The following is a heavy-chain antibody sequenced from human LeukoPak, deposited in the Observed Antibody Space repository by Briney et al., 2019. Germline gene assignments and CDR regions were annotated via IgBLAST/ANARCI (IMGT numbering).Heavy chain of an antibody. V-gene: IGHV3-20*04. J-gene: IGHJ4*02. D-gene: IGHD3-9*01. CDR1: GFTFDDYG. CDR3: AKLLRYFDWLSPLDY. Sequence: RPGGSLRLSCAASGFTFDDYGMSWVRQAPGKGLEWVSGINWNGGSTGYADSVKGRFTISRDNSKNTLYLQMNSLRAEDTAVYYCAKLLRYFDWLSPLDYWGQGTLVTVSS. CDR2: INWNGGST.